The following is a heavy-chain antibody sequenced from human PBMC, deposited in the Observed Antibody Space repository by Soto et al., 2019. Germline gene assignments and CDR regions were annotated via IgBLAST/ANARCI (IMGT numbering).Heavy chain of an antibody. Sequence: SVKVSCKASGGTFSSYAISWVRQAPGQGLEWMGGIIPIFGTANYAQKFQGRVTITADESTSTAYMELSSLRSEDTAVYYCARRREAVVVVPAAMTPYYFDYWGQGTLVTVSS. D-gene: IGHD2-2*01. CDR3: ARRREAVVVVPAAMTPYYFDY. V-gene: IGHV1-69*13. CDR1: GGTFSSYA. CDR2: IIPIFGTA. J-gene: IGHJ4*02.